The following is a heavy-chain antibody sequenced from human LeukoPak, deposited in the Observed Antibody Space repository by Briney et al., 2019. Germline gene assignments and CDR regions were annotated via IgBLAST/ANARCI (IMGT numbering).Heavy chain of an antibody. V-gene: IGHV4-39*01. D-gene: IGHD3-9*01. CDR3: AHPYYDLLIGYPS. Sequence: PSETLSLTCSVSGGSISSTSYYWGWIRQPPGKGLEWIGTISYSGNTFYNPSLKSRVTISVDTSKNQFSLKLSSVTAADTATYYCAHPYYDLLIGYPSWGQGTLVIVSS. CDR1: GGSISSTSYY. J-gene: IGHJ4*02. CDR2: ISYSGNT.